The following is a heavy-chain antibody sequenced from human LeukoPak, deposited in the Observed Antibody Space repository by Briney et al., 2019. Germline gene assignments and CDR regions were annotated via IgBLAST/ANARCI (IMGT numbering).Heavy chain of an antibody. V-gene: IGHV3-53*01. CDR1: GFTFSSNY. J-gene: IGHJ4*02. CDR3: ARDLNTVFGELSPFGY. Sequence: GGSLRLSCTASGFTFSSNYMSWVRQAPGKGLEWVSGIYRGSSTSYSDSVKGRFTISTDNSKNTLYLQMNSLRAEDTAVYYCARDLNTVFGELSPFGYWGQGTVVIVSS. CDR2: IYRGSST. D-gene: IGHD3-10*02.